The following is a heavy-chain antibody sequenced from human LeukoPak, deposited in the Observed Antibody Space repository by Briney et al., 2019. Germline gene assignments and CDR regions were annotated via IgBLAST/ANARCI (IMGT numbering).Heavy chain of an antibody. CDR3: ARSRTLWGAFDI. D-gene: IGHD2-21*01. J-gene: IGHJ3*02. CDR2: ICTAGDP. CDR1: GFTFSNHD. V-gene: IGHV3-13*05. Sequence: GGSLRLSCAASGFTFSNHDMHWVRQTTAKGLEWVSGICTAGDPYYLDSVKGRFTISRENAKNSLYLQMNSLRAADTAVYYCARSRTLWGAFDIWGQETMVTVSS.